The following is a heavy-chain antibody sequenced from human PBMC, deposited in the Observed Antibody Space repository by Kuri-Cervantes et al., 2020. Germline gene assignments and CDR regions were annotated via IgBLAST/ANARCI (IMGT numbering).Heavy chain of an antibody. V-gene: IGHV5-51*01. CDR1: GYSFTSYW. CDR2: IYPGDSDT. J-gene: IGHJ4*02. D-gene: IGHD4-17*01. CDR3: ARFRDGDWVFDY. Sequence: GGSLRLSCKGSGYSFTSYWIGWVRQMPGKGLEWMGIIYPGDSDTRYSPSFQGQVTFSADKSISTAYLQWSSLKASDTAMYYCARFRDGDWVFDYWGQGTLVTVSS.